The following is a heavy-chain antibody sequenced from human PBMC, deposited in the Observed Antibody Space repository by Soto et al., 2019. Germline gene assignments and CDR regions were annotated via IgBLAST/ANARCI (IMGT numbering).Heavy chain of an antibody. J-gene: IGHJ6*02. Sequence: ASVKVSCKASGYTFTSYGISWVRQAPGQGLEWMGWISAYNGNTNYAQKLQGRVTMTTDTSTSTAYMELRSLRSDDTAVYYCAQGMERYYYDSSGYKYSYGMDVWGQGTTVTVSS. CDR3: AQGMERYYYDSSGYKYSYGMDV. D-gene: IGHD3-22*01. V-gene: IGHV1-18*01. CDR1: GYTFTSYG. CDR2: ISAYNGNT.